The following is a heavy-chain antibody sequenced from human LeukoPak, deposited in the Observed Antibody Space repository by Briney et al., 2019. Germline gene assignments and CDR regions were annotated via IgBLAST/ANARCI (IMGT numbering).Heavy chain of an antibody. Sequence: GESLQISCQGSGYSFTSYWIGWVRQMPGKGLEWMGIIYPGDSDTRYSPSFQGQVTISADKSISTAYLQWSSLKASDTAMYYCARRAAGTSTAGWFDPWGQGTLVTVSS. CDR3: ARRAAGTSTAGWFDP. CDR2: IYPGDSDT. D-gene: IGHD1-7*01. J-gene: IGHJ5*02. V-gene: IGHV5-51*01. CDR1: GYSFTSYW.